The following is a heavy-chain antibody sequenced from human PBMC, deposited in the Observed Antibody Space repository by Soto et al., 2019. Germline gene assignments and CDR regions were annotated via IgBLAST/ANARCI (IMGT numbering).Heavy chain of an antibody. CDR2: IRSKANNYAT. D-gene: IGHD2-15*01. Sequence: EVQLVESGGGLVQPGGSLKLSCAVSGITFSDSAIHWVRQASGKGLEWLGRIRSKANNYATVYAASVQGRFTISRDDSKNTAYLQMNSLKTEDTALYYCARLWGTVVRDADYWRQGTLVTVSS. CDR3: ARLWGTVVRDADY. CDR1: GITFSDSA. J-gene: IGHJ4*02. V-gene: IGHV3-73*02.